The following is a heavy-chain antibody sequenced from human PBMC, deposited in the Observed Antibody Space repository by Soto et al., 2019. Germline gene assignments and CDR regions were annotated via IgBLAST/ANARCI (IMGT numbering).Heavy chain of an antibody. J-gene: IGHJ4*02. CDR1: EGNCGGYG. CDR2: ITSTGDRT. Sequence: GGSLRVSCAASEGNCGGYGMSWVRQAKGKGLEWVSAITSTGDRTYYADSVKGRFTISRDNSKNTLYLQMGSLRAEDMAVYYCARVFHDSGGYYYDYWGQGTVVTVSS. D-gene: IGHD3-22*01. CDR3: ARVFHDSGGYYYDY. V-gene: IGHV3-64*02.